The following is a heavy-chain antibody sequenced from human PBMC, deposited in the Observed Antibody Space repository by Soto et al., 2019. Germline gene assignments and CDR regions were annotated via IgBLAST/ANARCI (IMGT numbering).Heavy chain of an antibody. V-gene: IGHV4-34*01. CDR2: INHSGST. Sequence: PPETLSLTXAVYGGSFSGYYWGWIRQPPGKGLEWIGEINHSGSTNYNPSLKSRVTISVDTSKNQFSLKLSSVTAADTAVYYCARTYDFWSGYGVVGYWGQGTLVTVSS. J-gene: IGHJ4*02. CDR3: ARTYDFWSGYGVVGY. D-gene: IGHD3-3*01. CDR1: GGSFSGYY.